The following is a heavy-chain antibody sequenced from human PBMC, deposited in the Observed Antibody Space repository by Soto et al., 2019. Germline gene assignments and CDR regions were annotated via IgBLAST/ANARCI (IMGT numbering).Heavy chain of an antibody. Sequence: QVQLQQWGAGLLKPSETLSLTCAVYGGSFSGYYWSWIRQPPGKGLEWIGEIKHSGSTNYNPSLKSRVTISVDTSKNQFSLKLSSVTAADTAVYYCARGRNVWGSYHIGYWGQGTLVTVSS. CDR2: IKHSGST. J-gene: IGHJ4*02. CDR1: GGSFSGYY. CDR3: ARGRNVWGSYHIGY. D-gene: IGHD3-16*02. V-gene: IGHV4-34*01.